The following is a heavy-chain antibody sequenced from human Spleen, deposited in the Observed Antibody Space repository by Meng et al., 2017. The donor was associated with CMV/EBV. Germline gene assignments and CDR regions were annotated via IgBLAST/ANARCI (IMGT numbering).Heavy chain of an antibody. CDR2: IKQNGSEK. CDR1: GFTFGNFW. CDR3: AKGYCSSTSCPWGYYGKDV. V-gene: IGHV3-7*03. D-gene: IGHD2-2*01. Sequence: GESLKISCAASGFTFGNFWMSWVRQAPGKGLEWVANIKQNGSEKYYVDSVKGRFTISRDNAKNSLYLQMNSLRAEDTALYYCAKGYCSSTSCPWGYYGKDVWGQGTTVTVSS. J-gene: IGHJ6*02.